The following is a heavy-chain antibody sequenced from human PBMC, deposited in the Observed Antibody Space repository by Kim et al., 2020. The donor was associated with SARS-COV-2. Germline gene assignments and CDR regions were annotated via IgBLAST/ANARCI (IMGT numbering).Heavy chain of an antibody. CDR1: GGSISSYY. Sequence: SETLSLTCTVSGGSISSYYWSWIRQPPGKGLEWIGYIYYSGSTNYNPSLKSRVTISVDTSKNQFSLKLSSVTAADTAVYYCARAPPASIFGVVTAVDY. CDR3: ARAPPASIFGVVTAVDY. D-gene: IGHD3-3*01. J-gene: IGHJ4*01. V-gene: IGHV4-59*13. CDR2: IYYSGST.